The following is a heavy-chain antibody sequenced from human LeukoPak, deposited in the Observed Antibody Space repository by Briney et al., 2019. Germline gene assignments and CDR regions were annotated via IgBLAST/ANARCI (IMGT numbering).Heavy chain of an antibody. CDR2: ISSSGSTI. Sequence: GGSLRLSCAASGFTVSSYWMSWVRQAPGKGLEWVSYISSSGSTIYYADYVKGRFTISRDNAKNSLYLQMNSLRAEDTAVYYCAELGITMIGGVWGKGTTVTISS. CDR3: AELGITMIGGV. J-gene: IGHJ6*04. D-gene: IGHD3-10*02. V-gene: IGHV3-48*04. CDR1: GFTVSSYW.